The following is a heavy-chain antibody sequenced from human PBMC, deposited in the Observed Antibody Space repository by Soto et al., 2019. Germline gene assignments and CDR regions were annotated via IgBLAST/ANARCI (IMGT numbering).Heavy chain of an antibody. CDR1: GGTFSSYA. Sequence: ASVKVSCKASGGTFSSYAISWVRQAPGQGLEWMGWINPNSGGTNYAQKFQDWVIMTRDTSISTAYMELSSLRSDDTAVYYCARDRSPYGGYYGVDVWGQGTTDTVSS. J-gene: IGHJ6*02. CDR2: INPNSGGT. D-gene: IGHD3-10*01. V-gene: IGHV1-2*04. CDR3: ARDRSPYGGYYGVDV.